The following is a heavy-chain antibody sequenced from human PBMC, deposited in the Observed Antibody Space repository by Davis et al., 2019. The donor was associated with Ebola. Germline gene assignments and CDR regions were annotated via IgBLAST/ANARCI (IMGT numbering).Heavy chain of an antibody. D-gene: IGHD6-13*01. V-gene: IGHV3-9*01. J-gene: IGHJ4*02. CDR1: GFIFDDYA. Sequence: SLKISCAASGFIFDDYAMHWVRQAPGKGLEWVSGISWNSGTIGYADSVKGRFTISRDNVKNSLYLQMNSLRAEDTALYYCAKGGPYSSSWSDYWGQGSLVTVSS. CDR2: ISWNSGTI. CDR3: AKGGPYSSSWSDY.